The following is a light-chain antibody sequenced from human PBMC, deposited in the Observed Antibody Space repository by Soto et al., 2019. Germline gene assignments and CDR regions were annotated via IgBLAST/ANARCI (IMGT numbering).Light chain of an antibody. CDR2: DTT. V-gene: IGLV7-46*01. Sequence: QAVVTQEPSLTVSPGGAVTDTCGSSTGAVTSGHSPYWFQQKPGQAPRTLIYDTTNKHSWTPARFSGSLLGGKAALTLSGAQPEDEAEYYCLLSYGGAWVFGEATKLTVL. CDR1: TGAVTSGHS. CDR3: LLSYGGAWV. J-gene: IGLJ3*02.